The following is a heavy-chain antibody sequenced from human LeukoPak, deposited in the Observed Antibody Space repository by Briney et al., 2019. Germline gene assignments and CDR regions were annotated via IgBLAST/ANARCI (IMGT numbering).Heavy chain of an antibody. Sequence: ASVKVSCKASGFTFSSPAMQWVRRARGQRLEWIGWIVVGSDNTNYAQEFQERVTITRDMSTSTAYMELSSLRSEDTAVYYCARERYYDSSGYYDYWGQGTLVTVSS. D-gene: IGHD3-22*01. CDR2: IVVGSDNT. V-gene: IGHV1-58*02. J-gene: IGHJ4*02. CDR1: GFTFSSPA. CDR3: ARERYYDSSGYYDY.